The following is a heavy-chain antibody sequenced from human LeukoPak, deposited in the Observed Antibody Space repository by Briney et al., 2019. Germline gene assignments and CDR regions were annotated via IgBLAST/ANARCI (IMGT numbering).Heavy chain of an antibody. Sequence: GASVKVSCKASGGTFSSYAISWVRQAPGQGLELMGRIIPIFGTANYGQKFQGRVTITTDESTSTAYMELSSLRSEDTAVYYCARGENRGYCSGGSCYLNWFDPWGQGTLVTVSS. CDR2: IIPIFGTA. CDR3: ARGENRGYCSGGSCYLNWFDP. J-gene: IGHJ5*02. V-gene: IGHV1-69*05. D-gene: IGHD2-15*01. CDR1: GGTFSSYA.